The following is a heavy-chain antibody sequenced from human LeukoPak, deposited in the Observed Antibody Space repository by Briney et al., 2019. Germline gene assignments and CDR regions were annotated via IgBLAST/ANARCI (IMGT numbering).Heavy chain of an antibody. V-gene: IGHV4-59*01. CDR2: IYYSGST. Sequence: SETLSLTCTVSGGSISSYYWSWIRQPPGKGLEWIGYIYYSGSTNHNPSLKSRVTISVDTSKNQFSLKLSSVTAADTAVYYCARGGYLSDAFDIWGQGTMVTVSS. J-gene: IGHJ3*02. CDR3: ARGGYLSDAFDI. CDR1: GGSISSYY. D-gene: IGHD5-18*01.